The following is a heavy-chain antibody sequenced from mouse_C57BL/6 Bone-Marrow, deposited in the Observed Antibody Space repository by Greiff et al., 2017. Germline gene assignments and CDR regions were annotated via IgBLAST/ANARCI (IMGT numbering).Heavy chain of an antibody. CDR2: IDPENGDT. Sequence: EVQRVESGAELVRPGASVKLSCTASGFNIKDDYMHWVKQRPEQGLEWIGWIDPENGDTEYASKFQGKATITAATSSNTAYLQLSSLTSEDTAVYYCTYGYYEDDWGQGTTLTVSS. V-gene: IGHV14-4*01. CDR3: TYGYYEDD. J-gene: IGHJ2*01. D-gene: IGHD2-3*01. CDR1: GFNIKDDY.